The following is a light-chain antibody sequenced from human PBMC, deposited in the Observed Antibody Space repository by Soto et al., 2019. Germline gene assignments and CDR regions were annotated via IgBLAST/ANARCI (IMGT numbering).Light chain of an antibody. V-gene: IGLV2-14*01. CDR1: NTDVGQDKS. CDR3: VSYTDTDTLV. Sequence: QSVLTQPASVSGSRGQSIIISCVGRNTDVGQDKSVSWYQQGPGKAPKLLIFGVTNRPSGVSNRFSGSRSGNTASLTISGLQPDDEGDYFCVSYTDTDTLVFGTGTKLTVL. CDR2: GVT. J-gene: IGLJ1*01.